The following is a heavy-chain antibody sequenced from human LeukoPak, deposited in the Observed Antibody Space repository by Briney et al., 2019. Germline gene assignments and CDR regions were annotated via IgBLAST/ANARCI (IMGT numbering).Heavy chain of an antibody. CDR3: ARDQYGGPRAFDY. CDR2: MNPNSGNR. V-gene: IGHV1-8*03. Sequence: ASVKVSCKASGYTFSSYDINWVRQATGQGLEWMGWMNPNSGNRGYAQKFQGRVTITRNTSISTAYMELSSLRSEDTAVYYCARDQYGGPRAFDYWGQGTLVTVSS. CDR1: GYTFSSYD. J-gene: IGHJ4*02. D-gene: IGHD4/OR15-4a*01.